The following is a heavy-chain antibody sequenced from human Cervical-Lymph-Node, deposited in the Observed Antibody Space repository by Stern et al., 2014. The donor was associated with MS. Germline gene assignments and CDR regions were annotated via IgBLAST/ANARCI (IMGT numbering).Heavy chain of an antibody. CDR2: IIPIFGTA. CDR1: GGTFSSYA. J-gene: IGHJ4*02. CDR3: ARTRRNMITFGGVILD. D-gene: IGHD3-16*01. Sequence: QVQLVESGAEVKKPGSSVKVSCKASGGTFSSYAISWVRQAPGQGLEWMGGIIPIFGTANYAQKFQGRVTITADESTSTAYMELSSLRSEDTAVYYCARTRRNMITFGGVILDWGQGTLVTVSS. V-gene: IGHV1-69*01.